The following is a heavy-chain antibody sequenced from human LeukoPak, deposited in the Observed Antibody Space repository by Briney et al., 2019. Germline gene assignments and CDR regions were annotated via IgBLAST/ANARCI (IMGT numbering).Heavy chain of an antibody. CDR1: GFTFTNST. D-gene: IGHD3-22*01. CDR2: IKSKTDGGTT. CDR3: TTSLISGYYIDY. V-gene: IGHV3-15*01. Sequence: GGSLRLSCTASGFTFTNSTMNWVRQAPGKGLEWVGRIKSKTDGGTTDYAAPVKGGFTISRDDSKNTLYLQMNSLKTEDTAMYYCTTSLISGYYIDYWGQGTLVTVSS. J-gene: IGHJ4*02.